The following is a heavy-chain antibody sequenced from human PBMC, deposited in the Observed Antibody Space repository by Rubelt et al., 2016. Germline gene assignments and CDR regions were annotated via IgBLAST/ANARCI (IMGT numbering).Heavy chain of an antibody. Sequence: EVQLWESGGGLVQPGGSLRLSCAASGFTFSSYAMSWVRQAPGKGLEWVSAISGSGGSTYYADSVKGRFTISRDNSKNTLYLQMNSLRAEDTAVYDCAKDQESSSSSFDYWGQGTLVTVSS. V-gene: IGHV3-23*01. J-gene: IGHJ4*02. CDR2: ISGSGGST. CDR1: GFTFSSYA. D-gene: IGHD6-6*01. CDR3: AKDQESSSSSFDY.